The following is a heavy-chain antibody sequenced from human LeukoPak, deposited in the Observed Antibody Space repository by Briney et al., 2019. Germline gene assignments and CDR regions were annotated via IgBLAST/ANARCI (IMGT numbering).Heavy chain of an antibody. V-gene: IGHV4-31*03. CDR2: IYYSGST. CDR3: ARGPPRYCSSTSCYPRFDY. J-gene: IGHJ4*02. D-gene: IGHD2-2*01. Sequence: PSETLSLTCTVSGGSISSGGYYWSWIRQHPGKGLEWIGYIYYSGSTNYNPSLKSRVTISVDTSKNQFSLKLSSVTAADTAVYYCARGPPRYCSSTSCYPRFDYWGQGTLVTVSS. CDR1: GGSISSGGYY.